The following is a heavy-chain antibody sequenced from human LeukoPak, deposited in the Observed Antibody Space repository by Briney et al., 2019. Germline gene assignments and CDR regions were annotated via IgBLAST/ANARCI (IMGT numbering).Heavy chain of an antibody. CDR1: GGSISSYY. V-gene: IGHV4-59*01. Sequence: PSETLSLTCTVSGGSISSYYWSWFRQPPGKGLEWIGYIYYSGSTNYNPSLKSRVTISVDTSKNQFSLKLSSVTAADTAVYYCARDIGVTGTTPYYFDYWGQGTLVTVSS. D-gene: IGHD1-7*01. CDR2: IYYSGST. J-gene: IGHJ4*02. CDR3: ARDIGVTGTTPYYFDY.